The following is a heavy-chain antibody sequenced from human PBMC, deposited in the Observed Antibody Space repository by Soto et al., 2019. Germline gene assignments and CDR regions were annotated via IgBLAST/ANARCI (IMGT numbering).Heavy chain of an antibody. CDR2: ISSSSSTI. CDR3: ARDRGYCSGGSCYLSGYFDY. V-gene: IGHV3-48*01. CDR1: GFTFSSYS. D-gene: IGHD2-15*01. Sequence: EVQLVESGGGLVQPGGSLRLSCAASGFTFSSYSMNWVRQAPGKGLEWVSYISSSSSTIYYADSVKGRFTISRDNAKNSLYLQMNSLRAEDTAVYYCARDRGYCSGGSCYLSGYFDYWGQGTLVTVSS. J-gene: IGHJ4*02.